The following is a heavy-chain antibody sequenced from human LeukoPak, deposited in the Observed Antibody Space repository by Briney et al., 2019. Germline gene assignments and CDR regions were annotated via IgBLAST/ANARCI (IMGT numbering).Heavy chain of an antibody. J-gene: IGHJ4*02. D-gene: IGHD1-1*01. Sequence: GGSLRLSCAASGFTFSSYGMHWVRQAPGKGLEWVAVISYDGSNKYYADPVKGRFTISRDNSKNTLYLQMNSLRAEDTAVYYCAKDQLERRKLYYFDYWGQGTLVTVSS. CDR3: AKDQLERRKLYYFDY. CDR2: ISYDGSNK. CDR1: GFTFSSYG. V-gene: IGHV3-30*18.